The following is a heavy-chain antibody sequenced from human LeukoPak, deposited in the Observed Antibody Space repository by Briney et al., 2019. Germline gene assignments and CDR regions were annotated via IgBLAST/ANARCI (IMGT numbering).Heavy chain of an antibody. Sequence: GASVQVSCKASGYTFTSYDINWVRQATGQGLEWMGGIIPIFGTANYAQKFQGRVTITADKSTSTAYMELSSLRSEDTAVYYCARGISLDWTLGYLGQGTLVTVSS. CDR3: ARGISLDWTLGY. CDR2: IIPIFGTA. D-gene: IGHD1-1*01. J-gene: IGHJ4*02. V-gene: IGHV1-69*06. CDR1: GYTFTSYD.